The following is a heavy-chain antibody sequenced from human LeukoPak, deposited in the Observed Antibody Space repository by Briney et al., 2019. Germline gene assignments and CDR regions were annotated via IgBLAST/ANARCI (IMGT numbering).Heavy chain of an antibody. CDR3: ARLILTGGSDY. CDR1: GYTFTGYY. V-gene: IGHV1-2*02. Sequence: ASVKVSCKASGYTFTGYYMHWVRQAPGQGIEWMGWTNPNSGGTNYAQKFQGRVTMTRDTSISTAYMELSRLRSDDTAVYYCARLILTGGSDYWGQGTLVTVSS. J-gene: IGHJ4*02. CDR2: TNPNSGGT. D-gene: IGHD3-9*01.